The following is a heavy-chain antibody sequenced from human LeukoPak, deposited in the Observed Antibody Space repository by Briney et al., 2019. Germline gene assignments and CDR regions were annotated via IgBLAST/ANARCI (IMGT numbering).Heavy chain of an antibody. J-gene: IGHJ4*02. V-gene: IGHV3-48*03. CDR3: ARKPSSSWYRFDY. D-gene: IGHD6-13*01. CDR2: ISSSGSTI. Sequence: GGSLRLSCAASGFTFSSYAMHWVRQAPGKGLEWVSYISSSGSTIYYADSVKGRFTISRDNAKNSLYLQMNSLRAEDTAVYYCARKPSSSWYRFDYWGQGTLVTVSS. CDR1: GFTFSSYA.